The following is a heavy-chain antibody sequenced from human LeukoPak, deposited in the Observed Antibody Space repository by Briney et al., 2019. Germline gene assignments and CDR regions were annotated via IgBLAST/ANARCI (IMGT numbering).Heavy chain of an antibody. CDR1: GFTFTSSA. CDR3: ALQLYCSSTSCYTTPFDY. CDR2: IVVGSGNT. Sequence: GTSVKVSCKASGFTFTSSAAQWVRQARGQRLEWIGWIVVGSGNTNYAQKFQERVTITRDMSTSTAYMELSSLRSEDTAVYYCALQLYCSSTSCYTTPFDYWGQGTLVTVSS. V-gene: IGHV1-58*01. D-gene: IGHD2-2*02. J-gene: IGHJ4*02.